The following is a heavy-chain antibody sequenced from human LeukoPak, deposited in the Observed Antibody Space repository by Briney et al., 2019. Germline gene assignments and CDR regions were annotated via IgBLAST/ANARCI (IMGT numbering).Heavy chain of an antibody. CDR2: IYTSGST. J-gene: IGHJ4*02. D-gene: IGHD6-6*01. CDR3: AREVKSIAAL. CDR1: GGSISSGSYY. Sequence: PSETLSLTCTVSGGSISSGSYYWSWIRQPAGKGLEWIGRIYTSGSTNYNPSLKSRVTISVDTSKNQFSLKLSSVTAADTAVYYCAREVKSIAALWGQGTLVTVSS. V-gene: IGHV4-61*02.